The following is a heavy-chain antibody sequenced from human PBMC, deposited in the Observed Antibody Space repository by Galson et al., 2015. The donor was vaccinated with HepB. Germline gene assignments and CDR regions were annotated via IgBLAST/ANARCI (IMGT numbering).Heavy chain of an antibody. Sequence: SLRLSCAASGFTFSSYWMHWVRQAPGKGLVWVSRINSDGSSTSYADSVKGRFTISRDNAKNTLYLQMNSLRAEDTAVYYCARGVDIVATITLYYYYMDVWGKGTTVTVSS. D-gene: IGHD5-12*01. CDR1: GFTFSSYW. J-gene: IGHJ6*03. CDR2: INSDGSST. V-gene: IGHV3-74*01. CDR3: ARGVDIVATITLYYYYMDV.